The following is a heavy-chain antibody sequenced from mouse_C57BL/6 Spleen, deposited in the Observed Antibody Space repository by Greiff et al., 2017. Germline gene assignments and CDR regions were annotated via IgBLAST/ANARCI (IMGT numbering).Heavy chain of an antibody. V-gene: IGHV1-55*01. CDR1: GYTFTSYW. CDR3: ARRQDSSGYALSH. Sequence: QVQLQQPGAELVKPGASVKMSCKASGYTFTSYWITWVKQRPGQGLEWIGDIYPGSGSTNYNEKFKSKATLTVDTSSSTAYMQLSSLTSEDSAVYYCARRQDSSGYALSHWCQGTTLRVSS. CDR2: IYPGSGST. D-gene: IGHD3-2*02. J-gene: IGHJ2*01.